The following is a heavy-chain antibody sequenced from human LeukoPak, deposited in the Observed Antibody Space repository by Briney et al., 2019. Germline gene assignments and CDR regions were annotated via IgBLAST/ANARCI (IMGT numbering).Heavy chain of an antibody. CDR3: ARESGSYLYYYYYYYMDV. J-gene: IGHJ6*03. Sequence: SETLSLTCTVSGGSISSYYWSWIRQPAGKGLEGIGRIYTSGSTNYNPSLKSRFTMSVHTSKNQFSLQLSSVPAADTAVYYCARESGSYLYYYYYYYMDVWGKGTTVTVSS. V-gene: IGHV4-4*07. CDR2: IYTSGST. CDR1: GGSISSYY. D-gene: IGHD1-26*01.